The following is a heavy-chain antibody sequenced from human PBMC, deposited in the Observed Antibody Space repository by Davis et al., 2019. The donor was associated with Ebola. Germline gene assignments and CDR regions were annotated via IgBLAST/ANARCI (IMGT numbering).Heavy chain of an antibody. V-gene: IGHV3-53*01. CDR2: INSGGGT. J-gene: IGHJ4*02. CDR3: ARHALSMGGRDFDY. Sequence: GESLKISCAASGLTVSSDSMRWVRQAPGKGLEWVSYINSGGGTYYADSVRGRFTISRDNSKNTLYLQMNSLGAEDTAVYYCARHALSMGGRDFDYWGQGTLVTVSS. D-gene: IGHD2-15*01. CDR1: GLTVSSDS.